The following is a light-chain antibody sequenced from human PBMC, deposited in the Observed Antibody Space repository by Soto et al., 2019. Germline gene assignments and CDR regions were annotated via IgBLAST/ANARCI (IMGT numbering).Light chain of an antibody. J-gene: IGLJ1*01. Sequence: QSVLTQPPSASGTPRQRVTISCSGSSSKIGSDYVYWYQQFPGTAPKLLIYRNNQRPSGVPDRFSGSKSGTSASLAISGLRSEDEADYYCEEWDDSLSGYVFGTGTKVTVL. V-gene: IGLV1-47*01. CDR3: EEWDDSLSGYV. CDR2: RNN. CDR1: SSKIGSDY.